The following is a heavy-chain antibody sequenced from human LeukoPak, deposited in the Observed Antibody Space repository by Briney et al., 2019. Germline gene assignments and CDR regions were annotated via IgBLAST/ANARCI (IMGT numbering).Heavy chain of an antibody. J-gene: IGHJ4*02. V-gene: IGHV3-30*03. CDR2: ISYDGSNK. Sequence: GSLRLSCAASGFTFSDYGMHWVRQAPGKGLEWVTVISYDGSNKYYGDSVKGRFTISRDNSKNTLYLQMNSLRVEDTAVYYCARGGAHSSSNCDYWGQGTLVTVSS. CDR3: ARGGAHSSSNCDY. CDR1: GFTFSDYG. D-gene: IGHD6-13*01.